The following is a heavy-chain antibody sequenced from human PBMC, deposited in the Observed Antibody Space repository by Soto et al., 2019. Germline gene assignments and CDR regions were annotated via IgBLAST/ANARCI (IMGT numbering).Heavy chain of an antibody. CDR2: INTGNGNT. CDR3: GSDSSEGEIFESPYYSGMNV. CDR1: GYTFTTYA. V-gene: IGHV1-3*04. J-gene: IGHJ6*02. Sequence: ASVKVSCKASGYTFTTYAMHWVRQAPGQRLEWMGWINTGNGNTKYSQKFQGRVTITRDTSATSASTVYMEVSSLRSEDTAIYNYGSDSSEGEIFESPYYSGMNVWGQGPTVTVSS. D-gene: IGHD3-3*01.